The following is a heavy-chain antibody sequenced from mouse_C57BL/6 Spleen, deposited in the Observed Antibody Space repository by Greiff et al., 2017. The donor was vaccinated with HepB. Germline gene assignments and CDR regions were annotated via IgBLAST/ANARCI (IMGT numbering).Heavy chain of an antibody. J-gene: IGHJ4*01. Sequence: QVQLQQPGAELVKPGASVKLSCKASGYTFTSYWMHWVKQRPGQGLEWIGMIHPNSGSTNYNKKFKSKATLTVDKSSSTAYMQLSSLTSEDSAVYYCARSHSPRYAMDYWGQGTSVTVSS. CDR3: ARSHSPRYAMDY. CDR1: GYTFTSYW. CDR2: IHPNSGST. V-gene: IGHV1-64*01. D-gene: IGHD3-1*01.